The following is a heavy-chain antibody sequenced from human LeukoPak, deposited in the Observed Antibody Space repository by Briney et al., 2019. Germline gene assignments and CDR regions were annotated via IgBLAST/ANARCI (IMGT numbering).Heavy chain of an antibody. CDR2: ISISGSII. CDR1: GFTFSSYE. Sequence: GGSLRLSCTASGFTFSSYEMNWVRQAPGQGLEWVSYISISGSIIYYADSVKGRFTISRDNAKNSLYLQMNSLRAEDTAVYYCASPTDLSDYWGQGTLVTVSS. V-gene: IGHV3-48*03. CDR3: ASPTDLSDY. D-gene: IGHD1-14*01. J-gene: IGHJ4*02.